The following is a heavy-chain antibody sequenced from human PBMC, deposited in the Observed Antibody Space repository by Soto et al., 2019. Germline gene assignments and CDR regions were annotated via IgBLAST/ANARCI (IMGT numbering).Heavy chain of an antibody. Sequence: SETLSLTCAVYGGSFSGYYWSWIRQPPGKGLEWIGEINHSGSTNYNPSLKSRVTISVDTSKNQFSLKLSSVTAADTAVYYCARQSYRFLEWFHESRGMDVWGQRTTVTASS. CDR3: ARQSYRFLEWFHESRGMDV. V-gene: IGHV4-34*01. D-gene: IGHD3-3*01. CDR1: GGSFSGYY. CDR2: INHSGST. J-gene: IGHJ6*02.